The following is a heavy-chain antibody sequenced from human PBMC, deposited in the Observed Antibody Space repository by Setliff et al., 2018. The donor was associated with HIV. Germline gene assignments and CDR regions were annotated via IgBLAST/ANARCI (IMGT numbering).Heavy chain of an antibody. D-gene: IGHD3-22*01. V-gene: IGHV4-59*01. J-gene: IGHJ3*02. CDR1: GGSIKNYY. CDR2: IYYSGDT. Sequence: SETLSPTCTVSGGSIKNYYWSWIRQSPEKGLEWIGYIYYSGDTNYNPSLRSRVTISVDTSQNRFSLRLTSVTAAETGVYFCARGRQDSYYDSTSYYWGDAFDIWGQGTRVTVSS. CDR3: ARGRQDSYYDSTSYYWGDAFDI.